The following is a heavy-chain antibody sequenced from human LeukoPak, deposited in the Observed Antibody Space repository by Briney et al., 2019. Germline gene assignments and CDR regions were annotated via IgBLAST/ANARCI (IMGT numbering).Heavy chain of an antibody. D-gene: IGHD3-22*01. J-gene: IGHJ4*02. Sequence: KPSETLSLTCTVSGGSISSYYWSWIRQPPGKGLEWIGEINHSGSTNYNPSLKSRVTISVDTSKNQFSLKLSSVTAADTAVYYCARGGYYYDSSGYIDYWGQGTLVTVSS. V-gene: IGHV4-34*01. CDR2: INHSGST. CDR1: GGSISSYY. CDR3: ARGGYYYDSSGYIDY.